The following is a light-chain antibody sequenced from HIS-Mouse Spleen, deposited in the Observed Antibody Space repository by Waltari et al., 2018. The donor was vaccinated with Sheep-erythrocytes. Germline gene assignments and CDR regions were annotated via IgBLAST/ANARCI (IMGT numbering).Light chain of an antibody. J-gene: IGLJ3*02. CDR3: SSYTSSSTLVV. CDR1: SDVGGYNY. V-gene: IGLV2-14*01. Sequence: SDVGGYNYVSWYQQHPGKAPKLMIYEVSNRPSGVSNRFSGSKSGNTASLTISGLQAEDEADYYCSSYTSSSTLVVFGGGTKLTVL. CDR2: EVS.